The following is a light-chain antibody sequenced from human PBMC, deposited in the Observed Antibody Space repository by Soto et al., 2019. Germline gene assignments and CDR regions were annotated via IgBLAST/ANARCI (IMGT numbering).Light chain of an antibody. Sequence: QSALTQPPSVSGSPGQSVTISCTGTSSDVGNYNSVSWYQQPPGTVPKLMIYEVTNRPSGVPDRFSGSKSGNTASLTISGLQPEDEADYYCSSYTTSNTYVFGTGTKVIVL. CDR3: SSYTTSNTYV. CDR2: EVT. J-gene: IGLJ1*01. CDR1: SSDVGNYNS. V-gene: IGLV2-18*02.